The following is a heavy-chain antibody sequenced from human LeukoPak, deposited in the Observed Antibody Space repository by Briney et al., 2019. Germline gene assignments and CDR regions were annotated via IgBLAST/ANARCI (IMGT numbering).Heavy chain of an antibody. CDR2: IKSKTDGGTT. J-gene: IGHJ3*02. Sequence: KPGGSLRLSCAASGSTFSNAWMSWVRQAPGKGLEWVGRIKSKTDGGTTDYAAPVKGRFTISRDDSKNTLYLQMNSLKTEDTAVYYCTTDLQRWLQPLSAFDIWGQGTMVTVSS. D-gene: IGHD5-24*01. CDR3: TTDLQRWLQPLSAFDI. V-gene: IGHV3-15*01. CDR1: GSTFSNAW.